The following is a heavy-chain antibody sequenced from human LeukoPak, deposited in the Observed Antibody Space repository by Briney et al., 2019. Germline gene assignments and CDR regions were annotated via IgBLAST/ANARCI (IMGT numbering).Heavy chain of an antibody. CDR3: ARSYCSSTSCYFPSSWFDP. CDR2: IYYSGST. D-gene: IGHD2-2*01. J-gene: IGHJ5*02. V-gene: IGHV4-39*01. CDR1: GGSISSSSYY. Sequence: SETLSLTCIVSGGSISSSSYYWGWIRQPPGKELEWIGSIYYSGSTYYNPSLKSRVTISVDTSTNQFSLKLSSVTAADTAVYYCARSYCSSTSCYFPSSWFDPWGQGTLVTVSS.